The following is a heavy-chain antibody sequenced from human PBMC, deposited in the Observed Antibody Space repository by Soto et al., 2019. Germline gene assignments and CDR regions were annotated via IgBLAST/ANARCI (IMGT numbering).Heavy chain of an antibody. J-gene: IGHJ5*02. D-gene: IGHD3-10*01. V-gene: IGHV1-18*01. CDR1: GYTFTSYG. CDR3: ARGGSYVSNKPFGP. Sequence: ASVKVSCKASGYTFTSYGITWVRQAPGQGLEWMGWISAFNGNTDYAQKLQGRVTMTTDTSTSTAYMELRSLRSDDTAVYYCARGGSYVSNKPFGPWGQGTLVTVSS. CDR2: ISAFNGNT.